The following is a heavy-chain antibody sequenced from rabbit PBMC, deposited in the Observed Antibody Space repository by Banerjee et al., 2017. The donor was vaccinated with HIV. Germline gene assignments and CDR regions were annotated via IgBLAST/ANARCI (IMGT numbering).Heavy chain of an antibody. CDR1: GFDLSNYY. CDR2: IYAGKGTT. Sequence: QLKETGGGLVQPGGSLTLSCKASGFDLSNYYMGWVRQAPGKGLEWIGIIYAGKGTTDYASWVNGRFTISSDNAQNTVDLQMNSLTAADTATYFCARSYYTDTYATYEYAYFNLWGQGTLVTVS. CDR3: ARSYYTDTYATYEYAYFNL. J-gene: IGHJ4*01. V-gene: IGHV1S7*01. D-gene: IGHD6-1*01.